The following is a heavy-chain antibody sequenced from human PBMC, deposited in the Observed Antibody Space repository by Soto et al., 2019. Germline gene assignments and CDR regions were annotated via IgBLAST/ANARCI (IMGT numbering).Heavy chain of an antibody. V-gene: IGHV1-18*01. CDR1: GYTFTNYA. D-gene: IGHD2-15*01. CDR2: ISTNT. Sequence: QVQLVQSGAEVKKPGASVKVSCEASGYTFTNYAITWVRQAPGQGLEWKGWISTNTNYAQKFQGRVTMTTETTTSTAYMELRSLRSKDGALYYLARAVVYCRGRANYYYMDVWGRGTTATVSS. CDR3: ARAVVYCRGRANYYYMDV. J-gene: IGHJ6*03.